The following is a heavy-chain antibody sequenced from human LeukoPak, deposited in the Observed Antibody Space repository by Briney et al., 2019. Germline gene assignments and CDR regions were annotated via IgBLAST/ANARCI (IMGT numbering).Heavy chain of an antibody. J-gene: IGHJ4*02. Sequence: PGGSLRLSCAASGFTFSGSAMHWVRQASGKGLEWVGRISSKANSYATAYPVSVKGRFTISRDDSENTAYLQMDSLKTEDTAVYYCTTASTRLYDSSGYGDYWGQGTLVTVSS. D-gene: IGHD3-22*01. CDR3: TTASTRLYDSSGYGDY. CDR1: GFTFSGSA. CDR2: ISSKANSYAT. V-gene: IGHV3-73*01.